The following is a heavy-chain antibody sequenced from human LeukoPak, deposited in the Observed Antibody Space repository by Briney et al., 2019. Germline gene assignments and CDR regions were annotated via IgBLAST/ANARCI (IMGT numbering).Heavy chain of an antibody. D-gene: IGHD2-2*01. CDR1: GGSISSSSYY. J-gene: IGHJ6*03. Sequence: SETLSLTCTVSGGSISSSSYYWSWIRQPAGKGLEWIGRIYTSGSTNYNPSLKSRVTMSVDTSKNQFSLKLSSVTAADTAVYYCARDLRYQPSNYYYYYMDVWGKGTTVTVSS. CDR2: IYTSGST. V-gene: IGHV4-61*02. CDR3: ARDLRYQPSNYYYYYMDV.